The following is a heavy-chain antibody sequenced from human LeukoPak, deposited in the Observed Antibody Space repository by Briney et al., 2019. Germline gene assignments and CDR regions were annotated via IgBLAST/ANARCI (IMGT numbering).Heavy chain of an antibody. D-gene: IGHD3-10*02. J-gene: IGHJ3*02. CDR3: VKGRVRGSDAFDI. Sequence: PGRSLRLSCAASGFTFDDYAMHWVRQAPGKGLEWVSGISWNSGSIGYADSVKGRFTISRDNAKNSLYLQMNSLRAEDTALYYCVKGRVRGSDAFDIWGQGTMVTVSS. CDR1: GFTFDDYA. CDR2: ISWNSGSI. V-gene: IGHV3-9*01.